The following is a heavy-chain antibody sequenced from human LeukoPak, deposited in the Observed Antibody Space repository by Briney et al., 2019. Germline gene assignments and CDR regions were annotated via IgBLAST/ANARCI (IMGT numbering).Heavy chain of an antibody. CDR3: ARAPPYGSGWSKGVLDY. Sequence: SSETLSLTCAVSGGSISSSNWWSWIRQPPGKGLEWIGEINHSGSTNYNPSLKSRVTISVDTSKNQFSLKVTSVTAADTAVYYCARAPPYGSGWSKGVLDYWGQGTLVTVSS. D-gene: IGHD6-19*01. CDR1: GGSISSSNW. J-gene: IGHJ4*02. CDR2: INHSGST. V-gene: IGHV4-4*02.